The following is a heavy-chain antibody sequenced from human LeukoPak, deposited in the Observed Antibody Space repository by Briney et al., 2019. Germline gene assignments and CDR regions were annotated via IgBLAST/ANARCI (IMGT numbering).Heavy chain of an antibody. CDR2: ISAYNGNT. J-gene: IGHJ4*02. Sequence: RASVKVSCKASGYTFTSYGISWVRQAPGQGLERMGWISAYNGNTNYAQKLQGRVTMTTDTSTSTAYMELRSLRSDDTAVYYCARDLRIAVADYYFDYWSQGTLVTVSS. CDR3: ARDLRIAVADYYFDY. V-gene: IGHV1-18*01. CDR1: GYTFTSYG. D-gene: IGHD6-19*01.